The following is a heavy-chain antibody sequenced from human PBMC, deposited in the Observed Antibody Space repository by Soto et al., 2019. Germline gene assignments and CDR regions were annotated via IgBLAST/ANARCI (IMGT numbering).Heavy chain of an antibody. Sequence: ASVKVSCKASGYTFTSYDINWVRQATGQGLEWMGWMNPNSGNTGYAQKFQGRVTMTRNTSISTAYMELSSLRSEDTAVYYCARVGESFWSGYYNYYYYYYMDVWGKGTTVTVSS. CDR2: MNPNSGNT. J-gene: IGHJ6*03. CDR3: ARVGESFWSGYYNYYYYYYMDV. V-gene: IGHV1-8*01. D-gene: IGHD3-3*01. CDR1: GYTFTSYD.